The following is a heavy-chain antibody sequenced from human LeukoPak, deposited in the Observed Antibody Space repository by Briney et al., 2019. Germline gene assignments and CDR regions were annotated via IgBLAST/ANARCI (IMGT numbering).Heavy chain of an antibody. CDR3: AKDTCSGGSCYSNWFDP. J-gene: IGHJ5*02. CDR1: GFTFSSYV. V-gene: IGHV3-23*01. D-gene: IGHD2-15*01. CDR2: ISGSGGSK. Sequence: GGSLRLSCAASGFTFSSYVISWVRQAPGKGLEWVSAISGSGGSKYYADSVKGRFTISRDNSKNTLYLQMNSLRAEDTAVYYCAKDTCSGGSCYSNWFDPWGQGTLVTVSS.